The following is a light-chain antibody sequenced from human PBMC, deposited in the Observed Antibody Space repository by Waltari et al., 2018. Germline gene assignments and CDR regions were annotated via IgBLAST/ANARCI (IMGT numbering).Light chain of an antibody. CDR3: QQYYSTPNT. V-gene: IGKV3-15*01. CDR2: GAS. Sequence: EIVMTQSPATLSVSPGQSATLSCRASQSVGTNLAWYEQKPGQAPRLLIYGASTRATGIPARFSGSGAGTEFTLTISSLQSEDFAVYYCQQYYSTPNTFGQGTKVEIK. CDR1: QSVGTN. J-gene: IGKJ2*01.